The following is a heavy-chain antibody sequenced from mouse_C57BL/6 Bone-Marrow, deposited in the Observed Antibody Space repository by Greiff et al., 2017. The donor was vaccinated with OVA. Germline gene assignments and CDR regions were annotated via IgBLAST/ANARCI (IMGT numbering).Heavy chain of an antibody. Sequence: QVQLQQSGPELVKPGASVKISCKASGYAFSSSWMNWVKQRPGKGLEWIGRIYPGDGDTNYNGKFKGKATLTADKSSSTAYMQLSSLTSEDSAVYFCATPLLTRMDYWGQGTSVTVSS. V-gene: IGHV1-82*01. J-gene: IGHJ4*01. CDR1: GYAFSSSW. D-gene: IGHD1-1*01. CDR2: IYPGDGDT. CDR3: ATPLLTRMDY.